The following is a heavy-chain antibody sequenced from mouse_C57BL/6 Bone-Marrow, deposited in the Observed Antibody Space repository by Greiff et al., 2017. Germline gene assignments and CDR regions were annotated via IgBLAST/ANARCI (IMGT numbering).Heavy chain of an antibody. V-gene: IGHV1-81*01. J-gene: IGHJ2*01. CDR2: SYPRSGNT. Sequence: VQVVESGAELARPGASVKLSCKASGYTFTSYGISWVKQRTGQGLEWIGESYPRSGNTYYNEKLKGKATLTADKSSSTAYMELRSLTSEDSAVYFCARGGGYWGQGTTLTGSS. CDR3: ARGGGY. CDR1: GYTFTSYG.